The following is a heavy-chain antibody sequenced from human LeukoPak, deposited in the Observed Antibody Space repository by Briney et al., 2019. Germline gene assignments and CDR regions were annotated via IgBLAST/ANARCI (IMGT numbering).Heavy chain of an antibody. Sequence: GGSLRLSCAGSGFTFTTYDMHWVRQAPGKGLQWVTLIRYDGSDKYYADSVKGRFTISRDNTKNTLYLQMNSLRPEDTAVYYCAKNGGKLHSYYMDVWGKGTTVTISS. V-gene: IGHV3-30*02. J-gene: IGHJ6*03. CDR1: GFTFTTYD. CDR3: AKNGGKLHSYYMDV. D-gene: IGHD4-23*01. CDR2: IRYDGSDK.